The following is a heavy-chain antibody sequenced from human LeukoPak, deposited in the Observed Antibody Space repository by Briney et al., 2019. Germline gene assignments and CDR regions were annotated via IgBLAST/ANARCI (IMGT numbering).Heavy chain of an antibody. CDR2: IYYSGST. Sequence: SETLSLTCTVSGGSISSSNYYWGCIRQPPGKGLEWIGSIYYSGSTYYNPSLKSRVTISADTSKNQFSLKLSSVTAADTAVYYCARPDQRGYTYGYSAFDIWGQGTMVTVSS. CDR3: ARPDQRGYTYGYSAFDI. J-gene: IGHJ3*02. D-gene: IGHD5-18*01. CDR1: GGSISSSNYY. V-gene: IGHV4-39*01.